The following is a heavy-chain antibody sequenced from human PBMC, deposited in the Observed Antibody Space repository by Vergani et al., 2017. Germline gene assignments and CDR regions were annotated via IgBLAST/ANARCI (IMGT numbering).Heavy chain of an antibody. CDR1: GYTFSNYY. CDR3: ARGEYGILTGYRY. D-gene: IGHD3-9*01. CDR2: INPSGGHT. Sequence: VQVVQSGAEVKKSGASVTVSCKTSGYTFSNYYMHWVRQAPGQGLEWMGIINPSGGHTNYSQKFQCRVTMTRDTSTSTVYMELSSLSSEDTAIYYCARGEYGILTGYRYWGQGTLVTVSA. J-gene: IGHJ4*02. V-gene: IGHV1-46*03.